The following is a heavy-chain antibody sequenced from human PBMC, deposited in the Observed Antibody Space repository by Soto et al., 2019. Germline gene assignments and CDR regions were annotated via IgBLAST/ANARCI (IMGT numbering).Heavy chain of an antibody. V-gene: IGHV3-30-3*01. CDR2: ISYDGSNK. J-gene: IGHJ4*02. Sequence: PVGSLRLSCAASGFTFSSYVLHWVRQAPGKGLEWVAIISYDGSNKNYADSVKGRFTISRDNSKNTLFLQMNSLRTEDTAVYYCARVVQYSTSSWYYFDYWGQGTLVTVSS. CDR3: ARVVQYSTSSWYYFDY. D-gene: IGHD6-6*01. CDR1: GFTFSSYV.